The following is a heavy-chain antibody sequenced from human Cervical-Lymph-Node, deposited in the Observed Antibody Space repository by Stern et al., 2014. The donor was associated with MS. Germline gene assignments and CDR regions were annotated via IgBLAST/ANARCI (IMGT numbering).Heavy chain of an antibody. V-gene: IGHV3-30*18. Sequence: DQLVESGGGVVQPGRSLRLSCAASGFTFSSYGMHWVRQAPGKGLEWVAVISYDGSNKYYADSVKGRFTISRDNSKNTLYLQMNSLRAEDTAVYYCAKDRDDFWSGYYPLDYWGQGTLVTVSS. J-gene: IGHJ4*02. D-gene: IGHD3-3*01. CDR2: ISYDGSNK. CDR3: AKDRDDFWSGYYPLDY. CDR1: GFTFSSYG.